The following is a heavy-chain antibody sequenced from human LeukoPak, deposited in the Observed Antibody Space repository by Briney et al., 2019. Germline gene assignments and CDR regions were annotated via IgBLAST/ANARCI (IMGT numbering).Heavy chain of an antibody. Sequence: ASVKVSCKASGYTFTGYYMHWVRQAPGQGLEWMGWINPNSGDTDYAQKFQGRVTMTSDTSITTTYMELTRLRSDDTAVYYCARGFYGQTFDYWGQGTLVTVSS. J-gene: IGHJ4*02. CDR1: GYTFTGYY. CDR2: INPNSGDT. V-gene: IGHV1-2*02. D-gene: IGHD2/OR15-2a*01. CDR3: ARGFYGQTFDY.